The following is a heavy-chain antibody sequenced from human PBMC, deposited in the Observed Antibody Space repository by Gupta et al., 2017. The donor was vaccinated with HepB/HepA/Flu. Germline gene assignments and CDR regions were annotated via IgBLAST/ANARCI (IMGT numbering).Heavy chain of an antibody. CDR1: GYTFTKHY. CDR2: VNPSTGST. D-gene: IGHD4-11*01. J-gene: IGHJ6*02. V-gene: IGHV1-46*01. Sequence: QVQLVQSGAEVKKPGASVKVSCKASGYTFTKHYIHWVRQAPGQGLEWMAIVNPSTGSTTYARKFQDRSTMTRDTSTSTLYMELISLRSEDTAVYYCARAVGDYSNYYGMDVWGQGTTVTVSS. CDR3: ARAVGDYSNYYGMDV.